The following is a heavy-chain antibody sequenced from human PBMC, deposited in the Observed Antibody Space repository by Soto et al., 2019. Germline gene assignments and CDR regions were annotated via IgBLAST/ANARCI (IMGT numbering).Heavy chain of an antibody. D-gene: IGHD1-20*01. J-gene: IGHJ4*02. V-gene: IGHV4-31*03. CDR2: IYYSGST. CDR1: GGSISSGGYY. Sequence: QVRLQESGPGLVKPSQTLSLTCTVSGGSISSGGYYWSWIRQHPGKGLEWIGYIYYSGSTYYNPSLKSRVTISVDTSKNQFSLKLSSVTAADTAVYYCARGVLLGRAIDYWGQGTLVTVSS. CDR3: ARGVLLGRAIDY.